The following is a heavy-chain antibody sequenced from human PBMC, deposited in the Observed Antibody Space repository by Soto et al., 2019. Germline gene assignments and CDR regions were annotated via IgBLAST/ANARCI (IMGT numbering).Heavy chain of an antibody. CDR3: ATAIGSYSLEFFQD. V-gene: IGHV3-23*01. Sequence: GGSLRLSCAASGFTFSSYAMSWVRQAPGKGLEWVSAISGSGGSTYYADSVKGRFTISRDNSKNSLSLQMHSVIPEDTAVYYCATAIGSYSLEFFQDWGQGTLVTVSS. D-gene: IGHD1-26*01. CDR1: GFTFSSYA. CDR2: ISGSGGST. J-gene: IGHJ1*01.